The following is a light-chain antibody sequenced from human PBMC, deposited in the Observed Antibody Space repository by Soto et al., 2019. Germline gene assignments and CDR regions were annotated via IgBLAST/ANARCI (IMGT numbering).Light chain of an antibody. V-gene: IGKV1-39*01. CDR3: QQIYAAPVT. J-gene: IGKJ1*01. Sequence: DIQMTQSPSSLSASVGDRVTITCRASQSISSCLNWYQQKPGKAPKLLIYGASNLQSGLPSRFSGSESGTDFILTITSLQPEDFATYYCQQIYAAPVTFGQGTKVEIK. CDR1: QSISSC. CDR2: GAS.